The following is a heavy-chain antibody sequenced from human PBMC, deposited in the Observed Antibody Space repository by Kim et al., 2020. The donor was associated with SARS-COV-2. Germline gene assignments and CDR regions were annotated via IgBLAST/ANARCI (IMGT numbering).Heavy chain of an antibody. D-gene: IGHD6-25*01. CDR1: GYMFSTNG. CDR3: ARGSAWPKIDY. CDR2: VNPNNGNT. V-gene: IGHV1-18*04. J-gene: IGHJ4*02. Sequence: ASVKVSCKAFGYMFSTNGITWLRQAPGQGLEYMGWVNPNNGNTEYAHKFQGRVTMTTDTFTRTAYMHLWSLTYDDTAVYYCARGSAWPKIDYWGQGTLVTVPT.